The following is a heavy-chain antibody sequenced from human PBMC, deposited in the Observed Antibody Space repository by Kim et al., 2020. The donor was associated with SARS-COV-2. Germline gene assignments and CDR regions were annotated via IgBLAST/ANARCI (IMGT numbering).Heavy chain of an antibody. J-gene: IGHJ4*02. D-gene: IGHD6-13*01. V-gene: IGHV4-34*01. CDR3: ARKQHRSSWYY. Sequence: SETLSLTCAVYGGSFSGYYWSWIRQPPGKGLEWIGEINHSGSTNYNPSLKSRVTIFVDTYKNQFSLKLSSVTAADTAVYYCARKQHRSSWYYCGQGTLVT. CDR2: INHSGST. CDR1: GGSFSGYY.